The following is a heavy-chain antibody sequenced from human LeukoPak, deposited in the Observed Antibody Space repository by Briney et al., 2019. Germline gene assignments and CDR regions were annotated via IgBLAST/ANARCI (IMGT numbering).Heavy chain of an antibody. D-gene: IGHD2-2*02. J-gene: IGHJ5*02. CDR1: GGSISSGGYY. V-gene: IGHV4-31*03. CDR2: IYYSGST. Sequence: SQTLSLTCTVSGGSISSGGYYWSWIRQHPGKGLEWIGYIYYSGSTYHNPSLKSRVTISVDTSKNQFSLKLSSVTAADTAVYYCARERVVVVPAAIGTNWFDPWGQGTLVTVSS. CDR3: ARERVVVVPAAIGTNWFDP.